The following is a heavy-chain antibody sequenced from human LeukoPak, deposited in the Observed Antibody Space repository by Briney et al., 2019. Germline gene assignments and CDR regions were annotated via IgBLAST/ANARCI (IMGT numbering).Heavy chain of an antibody. D-gene: IGHD2-21*01. CDR3: ARGAGVSHYYYYAMDI. CDR1: GFTFSSYG. V-gene: IGHV3-30*03. CDR2: ISYDGSNK. Sequence: GRSLRLSCAASGFTFSSYGMHWVRQAPGKGLEWVAVISYDGSNKYYADSVKGRFTISRDKSKNTLYLQMNTLGAEETAVYYCARGAGVSHYYYYAMDIWGQGTTVTVSS. J-gene: IGHJ6*02.